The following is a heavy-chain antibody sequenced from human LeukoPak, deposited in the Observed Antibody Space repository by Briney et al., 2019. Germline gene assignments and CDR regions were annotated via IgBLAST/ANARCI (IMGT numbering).Heavy chain of an antibody. J-gene: IGHJ2*01. Sequence: GGSLRLSCAASGFTFSSYWMHWVRQAPGKGLVWVSRINSDGSSTSYADSVKGRFTIFRDNAKNTLYLQMNSLRAEDTAVYYCARPGGYGYWYFDLWGRGTLVTVSS. V-gene: IGHV3-74*01. CDR2: INSDGSST. D-gene: IGHD5-12*01. CDR1: GFTFSSYW. CDR3: ARPGGYGYWYFDL.